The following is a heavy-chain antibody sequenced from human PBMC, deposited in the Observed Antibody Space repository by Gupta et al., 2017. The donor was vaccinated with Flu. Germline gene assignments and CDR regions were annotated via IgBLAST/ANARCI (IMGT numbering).Heavy chain of an antibody. CDR1: GFTFDDYA. CDR2: ISWNSGSI. CDR3: AKDSRRLGYCSSTSCYNYWYFDL. J-gene: IGHJ2*01. D-gene: IGHD2-2*02. Sequence: EVQLVESGGGLVQPGRSLRLSCAASGFTFDDYAMHWVRQAPGKGLEWVSGISWNSGSIGYADSVKGRFTISRDNAKNSLYLQMNSLRAEDTALYYCAKDSRRLGYCSSTSCYNYWYFDLWGRGTLVTVSS. V-gene: IGHV3-9*01.